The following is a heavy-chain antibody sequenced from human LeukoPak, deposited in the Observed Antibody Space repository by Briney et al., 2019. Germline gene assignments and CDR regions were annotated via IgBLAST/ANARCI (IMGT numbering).Heavy chain of an antibody. J-gene: IGHJ3*02. Sequence: GGSLRLSCAASGFTFSSYGMHWVRQAPGKGLEWVAVIWYDGSNKYYADSVKGRFIISRDNSKNTLYLQMNSLRAEDTAVYYCASVSGYDDAFDIWGQGTMVTVSS. CDR3: ASVSGYDDAFDI. CDR2: IWYDGSNK. V-gene: IGHV3-33*01. D-gene: IGHD3-3*01. CDR1: GFTFSSYG.